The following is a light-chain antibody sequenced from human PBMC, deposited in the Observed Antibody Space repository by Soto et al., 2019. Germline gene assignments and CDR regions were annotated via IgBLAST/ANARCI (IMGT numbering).Light chain of an antibody. CDR3: QQRSNWIT. CDR2: DAS. V-gene: IGKV3-11*01. Sequence: EIVMTQSPATLSLSPGERATLSCRASQRVSSYLAWYQQKPGQAPRLLIYDASNRATGIPARFSGSGSGTDFTLTISSLEPEDFAVYHCQQRSNWITFGQGTRLEIK. J-gene: IGKJ5*01. CDR1: QRVSSY.